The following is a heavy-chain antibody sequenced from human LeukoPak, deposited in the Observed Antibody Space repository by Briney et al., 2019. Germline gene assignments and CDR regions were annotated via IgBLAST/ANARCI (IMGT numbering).Heavy chain of an antibody. D-gene: IGHD6-19*01. CDR1: GYTFTGYY. V-gene: IGHV1-2*02. CDR3: ARDWDIAVAFFDC. Sequence: ASVKVSCKASGYTFTGYYIHWVRQAPGQGLEWMGWINPNSGGTNYAQKFQGRVTMTRDTSISTAYMELSRLRSDDTAVYFCARDWDIAVAFFDCWGQGTLVTVSS. CDR2: INPNSGGT. J-gene: IGHJ4*02.